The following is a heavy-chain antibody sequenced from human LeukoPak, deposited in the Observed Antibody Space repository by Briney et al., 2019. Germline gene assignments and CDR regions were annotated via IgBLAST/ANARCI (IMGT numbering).Heavy chain of an antibody. CDR3: ARDRRFPYYYDSSGYYFDY. J-gene: IGHJ4*02. CDR2: ISSSSSYI. CDR1: GSTFSSYS. V-gene: IGHV3-21*01. Sequence: GGSLRLSCAASGSTFSSYSMNWVRQAPGKGLEWVSSISSSSSYIYYADSVKGRFTISRDNAKNSLYLQMNSLRAEDTAVYYCARDRRFPYYYDSSGYYFDYWGQGTLVTVSS. D-gene: IGHD3-22*01.